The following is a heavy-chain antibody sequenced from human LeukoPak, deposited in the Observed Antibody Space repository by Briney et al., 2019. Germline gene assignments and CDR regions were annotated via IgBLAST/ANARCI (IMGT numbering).Heavy chain of an antibody. CDR2: IYSGGST. J-gene: IGHJ4*02. V-gene: IGHV3-53*01. CDR3: AKGAVGAANYDY. D-gene: IGHD1-26*01. CDR1: GFTVSGSY. Sequence: GGSLRLSCAASGFTVSGSYMNWVRQGPGKGQEWVSVIYSGGSTYYADSVKGRFTISRDNSKNTLYLQMDSLRAEDTAMYYCAKGAVGAANYDYWGQGTLVTVSS.